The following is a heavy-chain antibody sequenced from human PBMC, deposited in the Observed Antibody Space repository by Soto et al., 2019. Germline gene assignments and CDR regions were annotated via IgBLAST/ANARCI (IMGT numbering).Heavy chain of an antibody. CDR3: ARGNLPIVVVPAAIDY. V-gene: IGHV3-74*01. CDR2: INTDGSTT. CDR1: GFPFSSYW. D-gene: IGHD2-2*01. Sequence: PGGSLRLSSAASGFPFSSYWMHWVRQTPGKGLEWVSRINTDGSTTNYADSVKGRLTISRDNAKNTLYLQMNGLRVEDTAVFYCARGNLPIVVVPAAIDYWGQGTQVTVSS. J-gene: IGHJ4*02.